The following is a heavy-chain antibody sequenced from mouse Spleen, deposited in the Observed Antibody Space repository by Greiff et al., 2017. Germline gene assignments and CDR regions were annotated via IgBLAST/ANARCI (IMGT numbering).Heavy chain of an antibody. D-gene: IGHD2-2*01. CDR1: GFSLTSYG. CDR2: IWSGGST. V-gene: IGHV2-2*02. Sequence: VQLQESGPGLVQPSQSLSITCTVSGFSLTSYGVHWVRQSPGKGLEWLGVIWSGGSTDYNAAFISRLSISKDNSKSQVFFKMNSLQANDTAIYYCARNRGYDLSWFAYWGQGTLVTVSA. CDR3: ARNRGYDLSWFAY. J-gene: IGHJ3*01.